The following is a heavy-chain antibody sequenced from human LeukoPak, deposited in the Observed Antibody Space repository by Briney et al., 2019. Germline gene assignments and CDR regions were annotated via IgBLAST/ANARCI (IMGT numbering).Heavy chain of an antibody. CDR3: ARDNPVTRWADYYGMDV. D-gene: IGHD4-17*01. CDR2: INHSGST. Sequence: SQTLSLTCTISGGSISSGGYYWSWIRQPPGKGLEWNGEINHSGSTNYNPSLKSRVTISVDTSKNQFSLKLSSVTAADTAVYYCARDNPVTRWADYYGMDVWGQGTTVTVSS. CDR1: GGSISSGGYY. J-gene: IGHJ6*02. V-gene: IGHV4-30-2*01.